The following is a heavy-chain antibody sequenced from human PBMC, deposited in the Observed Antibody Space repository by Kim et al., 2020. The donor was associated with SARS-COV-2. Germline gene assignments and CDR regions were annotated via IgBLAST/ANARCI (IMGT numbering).Heavy chain of an antibody. Sequence: GGSLRLSCAASGFTFSSDWMHWVRQTPGKGLLWVSYISSDGDRINYTDSVKGRFTISRDNAKNTLYLHMNSLRGEDTAVYYCARGKSGSPITLDYWGQGTLLTVSS. D-gene: IGHD1-26*01. V-gene: IGHV3-74*01. CDR3: ARGKSGSPITLDY. CDR1: GFTFSSDW. J-gene: IGHJ4*02. CDR2: ISSDGDRI.